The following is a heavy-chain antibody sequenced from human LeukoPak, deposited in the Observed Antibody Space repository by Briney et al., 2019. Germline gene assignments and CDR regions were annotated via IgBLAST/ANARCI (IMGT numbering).Heavy chain of an antibody. CDR1: GYSISSNNW. Sequence: SETLSLTCAVSGYSISSNNWWGWIRQPPGKGLEWIGYIYYSGSAYYNPSLKSRVTMSVDTSKNQFSLKLSSVTAVDMAVYYCARKNTCSSTTCHDAFDYWGQGTLVTVSS. J-gene: IGHJ4*02. CDR3: ARKNTCSSTTCHDAFDY. V-gene: IGHV4-28*01. CDR2: IYYSGSA. D-gene: IGHD2-2*01.